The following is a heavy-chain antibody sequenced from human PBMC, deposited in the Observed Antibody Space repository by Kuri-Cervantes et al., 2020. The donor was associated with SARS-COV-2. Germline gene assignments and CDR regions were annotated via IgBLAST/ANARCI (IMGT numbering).Heavy chain of an antibody. J-gene: IGHJ4*02. CDR3: ARGRSPDY. CDR2: INHSGST. CDR1: GGSFSGYY. Sequence: ESLKISCAVYGGSFSGYYWSWIRQPPGKGLEWIGEINHSGSTNYNPSLKSRVTISVDTSKNQLSLKLSSVTAADTAVYYCARGRSPDYWGQGTLVTVSS. V-gene: IGHV4-34*01.